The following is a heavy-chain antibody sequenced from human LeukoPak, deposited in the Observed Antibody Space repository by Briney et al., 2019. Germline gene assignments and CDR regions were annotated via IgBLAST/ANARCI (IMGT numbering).Heavy chain of an antibody. D-gene: IGHD3-22*01. CDR2: INPSGGST. CDR3: ARGYDSSGSVPDY. V-gene: IGHV1-46*01. CDR1: GYTFTRYA. Sequence: GASVKVSCTASGYTFTRYAINWLRQAPGQGLEWMGIINPSGGSTSYAQKFQGRVTMTRDTSTSTVYMELSSLRSEDTAVYYCARGYDSSGSVPDYWGQGTLVTVSS. J-gene: IGHJ4*02.